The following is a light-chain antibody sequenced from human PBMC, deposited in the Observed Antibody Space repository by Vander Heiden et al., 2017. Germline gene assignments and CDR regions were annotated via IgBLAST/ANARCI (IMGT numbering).Light chain of an antibody. CDR1: QSLLHSNRYNY. CDR2: LGS. V-gene: IGKV2-28*01. CDR3: MQALQTPT. J-gene: IGKJ1*01. Sequence: MTQSRLSLPVTPGGPAPISCTSIQSLLHSNRYNYLDSYLQKPGQSPQLLHYLGSNRTAGVPDRFSGSGSGADFTLKISRVEADDVAVYYCMQALQTPTFGQGTKVEIK.